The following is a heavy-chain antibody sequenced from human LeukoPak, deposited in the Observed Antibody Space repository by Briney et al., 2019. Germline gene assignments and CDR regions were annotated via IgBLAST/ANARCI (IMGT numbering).Heavy chain of an antibody. J-gene: IGHJ3*02. CDR1: GFTFSSYS. Sequence: GGSLRLSCAASGFTFSSYSMNWVRQAPGKGLEWVSYISSSSSTIYYADSVQGRFTISRDNAKNSLYLLMNSLRAEDTAVYYCARDLDGAVAFDIWGQGTMVTVSS. CDR2: ISSSSSTI. CDR3: ARDLDGAVAFDI. V-gene: IGHV3-48*01. D-gene: IGHD1-1*01.